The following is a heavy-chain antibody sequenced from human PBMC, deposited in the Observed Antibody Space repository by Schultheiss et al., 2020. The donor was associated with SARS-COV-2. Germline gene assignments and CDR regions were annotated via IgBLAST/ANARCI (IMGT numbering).Heavy chain of an antibody. CDR1: GFTFSSYA. CDR2: ISSNGGST. V-gene: IGHV3-64D*06. Sequence: GESLKISCSASGFTFSSYAMHWVRQAPGKGLEYVSAISSNGGSTYYADSVKGRFTISRDNSKNTLYLQMSSLRAEDTAVYYCARSLLVPYSSRSYDAFDIWGQGTMVTVSS. D-gene: IGHD6-13*01. CDR3: ARSLLVPYSSRSYDAFDI. J-gene: IGHJ3*02.